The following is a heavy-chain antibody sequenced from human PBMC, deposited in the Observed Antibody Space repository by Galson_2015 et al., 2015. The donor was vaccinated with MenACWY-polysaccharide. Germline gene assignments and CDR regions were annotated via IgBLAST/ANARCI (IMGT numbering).Heavy chain of an antibody. V-gene: IGHV3-33*01. CDR2: IWFDGSKK. Sequence: SLRLPCAASGFTFSSYGMHWVRQAPGKGLEWLAVIWFDGSKKYYAGSVEGRFTISRDNSSSTVYLLMNSLRADDTAVYYCARGLVQDYWGQGIPVTVSS. CDR3: ARGLVQDY. CDR1: GFTFSSYG. J-gene: IGHJ4*02. D-gene: IGHD4-11*01.